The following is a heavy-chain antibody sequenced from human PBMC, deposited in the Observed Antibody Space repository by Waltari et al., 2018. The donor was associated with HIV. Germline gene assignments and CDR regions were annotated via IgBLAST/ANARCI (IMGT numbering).Heavy chain of an antibody. V-gene: IGHV3-11*01. CDR3: ATGGGQFRFGVAKRTYGMDV. Sequence: QVQLVESGGGLVKPGGSLRLSCGASGLTFSDYYMSWIRQAPGKGLEWVSYISSSGSTIFYADPVKGRFTISRDNAKNSLYLQMSSLRAEDTAVYYCATGGGQFRFGVAKRTYGMDVWGQGTTVTVSS. CDR2: ISSSGSTI. J-gene: IGHJ6*02. CDR1: GLTFSDYY. D-gene: IGHD3-10*01.